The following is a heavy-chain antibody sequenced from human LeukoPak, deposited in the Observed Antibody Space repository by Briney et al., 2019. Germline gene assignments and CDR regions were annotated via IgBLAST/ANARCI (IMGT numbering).Heavy chain of an antibody. J-gene: IGHJ4*02. CDR1: GFSLSTSGMC. CDR2: IDWDDDK. CDR3: AHKGVGSGSYTM. Sequence: SGPTLVNPTQTLTLTCTFSGFSLSTSGMCVSWIRQPPGKALEWLARIDWDDDKYYSTSLKTRLTISKDTSKNQVVLTMTNMDPVDTATYYCAHKGVGSGSYTMWGQGTLVTVSS. D-gene: IGHD3-10*01. V-gene: IGHV2-70*12.